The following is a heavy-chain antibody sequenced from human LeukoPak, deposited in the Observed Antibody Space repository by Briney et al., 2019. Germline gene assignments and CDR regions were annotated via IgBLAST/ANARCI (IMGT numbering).Heavy chain of an antibody. Sequence: SETLYLTCNVSGVSIATHYWSWIRQSPGKGLEWIGYIYHSGTTNYNPSLKSRVTILIDTSKNEFSLRLTSVTAADTAVYYCARGDSGDYHDAFDIWGQGTMVTVSS. D-gene: IGHD4-17*01. CDR2: IYHSGTT. CDR1: GVSIATHY. CDR3: ARGDSGDYHDAFDI. V-gene: IGHV4-59*11. J-gene: IGHJ3*02.